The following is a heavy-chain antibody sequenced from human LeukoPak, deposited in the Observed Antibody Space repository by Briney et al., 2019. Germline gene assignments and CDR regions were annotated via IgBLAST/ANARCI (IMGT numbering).Heavy chain of an antibody. D-gene: IGHD2-2*01. CDR2: IIPIFGTA. CDR1: GGTFSSYA. CDR3: ARDPSYCSSTSCYGY. Sequence: SVKVSCKASGGTFSSYAISWVRQAPGQGLEWMGGIIPIFGTANYAQKFQGRVTITADESTSTAYMELSSLRSEDTAVYYCARDPSYCSSTSCYGYWGQGTLVTVST. V-gene: IGHV1-69*13. J-gene: IGHJ4*02.